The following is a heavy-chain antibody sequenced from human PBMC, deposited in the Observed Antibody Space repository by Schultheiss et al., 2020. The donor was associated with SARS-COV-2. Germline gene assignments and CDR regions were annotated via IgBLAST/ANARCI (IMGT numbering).Heavy chain of an antibody. CDR1: GFTFSSYA. V-gene: IGHV3-30-3*01. CDR2: ISYDGSNK. CDR3: ARRDSSGWYPPDY. J-gene: IGHJ4*02. Sequence: GGSLRLSCAASGFTFSSYAMHWVRQAPGKGLEWVAVISYDGSNKYYADSVKGRFTISRDNSKNTLYLQMNSLRAEDTAVYYCARRDSSGWYPPDYWGQGTLVTVSS. D-gene: IGHD6-19*01.